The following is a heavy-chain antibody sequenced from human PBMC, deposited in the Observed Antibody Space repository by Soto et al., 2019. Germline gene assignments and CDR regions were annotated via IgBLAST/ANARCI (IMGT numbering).Heavy chain of an antibody. D-gene: IGHD7-27*01. CDR2: ISATGTT. Sequence: FATMSLTCTVSDDSMRNYYWNWIRQSAEKGLEWIGRISATGTTTYIPSLKGRITLSVDTSKNEFSLNLKFVTAADTAVYFCARDQSGSADVWGQGTMVTV. CDR1: DDSMRNYY. CDR3: ARDQSGSADV. J-gene: IGHJ3*01. V-gene: IGHV4-4*07.